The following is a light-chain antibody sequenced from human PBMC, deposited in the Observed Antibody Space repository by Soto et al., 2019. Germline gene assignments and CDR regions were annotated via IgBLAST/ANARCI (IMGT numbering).Light chain of an antibody. V-gene: IGKV3-11*01. CDR3: QQGSTWPVFT. CDR1: QSVGKS. J-gene: IGKJ3*01. CDR2: STS. Sequence: EIVLTQSPATLSLSPGERATLYCRASQSVGKSLAWYQHKPGRAPRLLLYSTSIRLPGVPARFSGSGSKSDFTPTISSLEPEDCAVYFCQQGSTWPVFTFGPGTALDL.